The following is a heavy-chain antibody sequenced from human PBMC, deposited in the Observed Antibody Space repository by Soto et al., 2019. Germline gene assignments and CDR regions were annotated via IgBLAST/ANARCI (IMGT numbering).Heavy chain of an antibody. Sequence: SETLSLTCTVSGGSISSYYWSWIRQPPGKGLEWIGYIYYSGSTNYNPSLKSRVTISVDTSKNQFSLKLSSVTAADTAVYYCARRYGWSFDYWGQGTLVTVSS. V-gene: IGHV4-59*08. D-gene: IGHD6-19*01. CDR1: GGSISSYY. J-gene: IGHJ4*02. CDR2: IYYSGST. CDR3: ARRYGWSFDY.